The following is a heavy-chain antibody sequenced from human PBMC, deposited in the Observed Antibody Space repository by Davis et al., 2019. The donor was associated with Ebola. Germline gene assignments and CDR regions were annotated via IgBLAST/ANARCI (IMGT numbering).Heavy chain of an antibody. CDR2: SSGGGGTK. V-gene: IGHV3-48*03. Sequence: PGGSLRLSCAGSGFTFSSYEMNWVRQAPGKGLEWVSYSSGGGGTKYYADSVKGRFTISRDNAKNSLYLQMDSLRAEDTAVYYCARGNYGDYRGLFDYWGQGTLVTVSS. CDR1: GFTFSSYE. J-gene: IGHJ4*02. D-gene: IGHD4-17*01. CDR3: ARGNYGDYRGLFDY.